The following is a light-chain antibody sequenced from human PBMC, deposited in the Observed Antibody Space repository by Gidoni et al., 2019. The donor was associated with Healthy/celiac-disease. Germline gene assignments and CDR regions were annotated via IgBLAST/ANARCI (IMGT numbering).Light chain of an antibody. Sequence: DIQMTQSTSSLSASVGDRVTITCRASQSISSYLNWYQQKPGKAPKLLIYAASSLQSGVPSRFSGSGSGTDFTLTISSLQPEDFATYYCQPSYSTPWTFGQGTKVEIK. CDR1: QSISSY. J-gene: IGKJ1*01. CDR2: AAS. CDR3: QPSYSTPWT. V-gene: IGKV1-39*01.